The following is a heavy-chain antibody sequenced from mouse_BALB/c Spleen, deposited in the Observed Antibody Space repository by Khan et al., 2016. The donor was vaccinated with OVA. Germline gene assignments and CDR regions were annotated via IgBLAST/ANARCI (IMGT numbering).Heavy chain of an antibody. CDR3: ATSVYGSFGF. Sequence: QVQLKESGPVLVKPGASVKMSCKASGYTFTDYIINWVRQRTGQGLEWIGQIYPGSGSTYYNEKFKGKATLTADKSSNTAYMQLRSLTSEDSAVYFCATSVYGSFGFWGQGTTLTVSS. CDR1: GYTFTDYI. V-gene: IGHV1-77*01. CDR2: IYPGSGST. J-gene: IGHJ2*01. D-gene: IGHD1-1*01.